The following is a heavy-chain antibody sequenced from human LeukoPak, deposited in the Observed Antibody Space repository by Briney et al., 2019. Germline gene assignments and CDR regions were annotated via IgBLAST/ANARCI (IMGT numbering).Heavy chain of an antibody. CDR2: IFYTGTT. Sequence: KASETLSLTCTVSGGSIGSDNYYWDWIRQPPGKGLEFIAGIFYTGTTYYNPSLKSRVTISIDTSKNQLTLKLYSVTAADMAVYCAGRPPNLNWFDPWGQGTLVTVSS. CDR1: GGSIGSDNYY. J-gene: IGHJ5*02. V-gene: IGHV4-39*01. CDR3: AGRPPNLNWFDP.